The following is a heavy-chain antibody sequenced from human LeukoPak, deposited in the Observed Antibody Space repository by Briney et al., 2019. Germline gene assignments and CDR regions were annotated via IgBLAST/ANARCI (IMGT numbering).Heavy chain of an antibody. CDR2: IKSNTDGGTT. J-gene: IGHJ3*02. CDR1: GLTFTKAW. V-gene: IGHV3-15*01. CDR3: TTNPYDRSGYHI. D-gene: IGHD3-22*01. Sequence: PGGSLRLSCAASGLTFTKAWMTWVRQAPGEGLEWVGRIKSNTDGGTTDYAAPVKGRFTTSRDDSKNTLYLQMNSLKTEDTAVYYCTTNPYDRSGYHIWGQGTMVTVSS.